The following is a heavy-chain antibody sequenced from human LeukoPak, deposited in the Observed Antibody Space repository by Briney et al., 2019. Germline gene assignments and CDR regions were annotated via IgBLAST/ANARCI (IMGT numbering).Heavy chain of an antibody. CDR1: GFTFSSYE. Sequence: GGSLRLSCAASGFTFSSYEMNWVRQAPGKGLEWVSYISRSGNIIYYADSVKGRFTISRDNSKNTLYLQMNSLRAEDTAVYYCAKDSHITMILVAEWGFDYWGQGTLVTVSS. CDR3: AKDSHITMILVAEWGFDY. D-gene: IGHD3-22*01. CDR2: ISRSGNII. V-gene: IGHV3-48*03. J-gene: IGHJ4*02.